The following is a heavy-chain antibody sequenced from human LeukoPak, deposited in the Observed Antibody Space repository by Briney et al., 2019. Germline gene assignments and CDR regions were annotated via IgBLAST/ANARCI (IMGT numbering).Heavy chain of an antibody. CDR2: MYYSGST. J-gene: IGHJ2*01. CDR3: AGYGEYRDWYFDL. V-gene: IGHV4-59*02. CDR1: GGSVSSYY. Sequence: PSETLSLTCTVSGGSVSSYYWSWIRQPPGKGLEWIGYMYYSGSTNYNPSLKSRVTISIDTSNNQFSLKLNSVTAADTAVYYCAGYGEYRDWYFDLWGRGTPVTVSP. D-gene: IGHD4-17*01.